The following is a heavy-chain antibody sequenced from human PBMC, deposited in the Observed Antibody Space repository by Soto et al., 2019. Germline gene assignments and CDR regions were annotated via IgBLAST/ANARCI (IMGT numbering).Heavy chain of an antibody. CDR1: GGSISGSY. Sequence: ETLSLPCSVSGGSISGSYWSWIRQSPGKGLEWLGYVYYTGSTNYSPSLRSRVSISVDTSKNEFSLILSSVTAADTAVYFCARSVAVPGAHIDYWGQGTQVTVPS. V-gene: IGHV4-59*01. CDR3: ARSVAVPGAHIDY. CDR2: VYYTGST. D-gene: IGHD6-19*01. J-gene: IGHJ4*02.